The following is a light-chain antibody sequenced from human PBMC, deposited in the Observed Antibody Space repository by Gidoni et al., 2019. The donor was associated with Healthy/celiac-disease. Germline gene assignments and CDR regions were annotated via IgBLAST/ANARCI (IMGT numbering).Light chain of an antibody. Sequence: CKASQSVLYSSNNKNYLAWYQQKPGQPPQLLIYWASTRESGVPDRFSGSGSGTDFTLSISSLQAEDVAVYYCQPYYSTPLTFGGGTKVEIK. J-gene: IGKJ4*01. CDR1: QSVLYSSNNKNY. CDR2: WAS. V-gene: IGKV4-1*01. CDR3: QPYYSTPLT.